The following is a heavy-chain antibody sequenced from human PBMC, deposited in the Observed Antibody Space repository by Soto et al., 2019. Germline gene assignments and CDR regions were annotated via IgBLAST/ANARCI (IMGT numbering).Heavy chain of an antibody. Sequence: GGSLRLSCAASGFTFSHFAMHWVRQAPGKGLEWISVISFNATNGFFADSVKGRFSISRDNSANRLYLQMTNLRPEDTAIYYCARDRGRGYCTGGLCYLCPDHWGQGDPVTVSS. D-gene: IGHD2-8*02. J-gene: IGHJ4*02. CDR3: ARDRGRGYCTGGLCYLCPDH. V-gene: IGHV3-30-3*01. CDR1: GFTFSHFA. CDR2: ISFNATNG.